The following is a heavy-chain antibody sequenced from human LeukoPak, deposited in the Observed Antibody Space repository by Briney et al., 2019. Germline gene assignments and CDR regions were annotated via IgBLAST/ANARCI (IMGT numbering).Heavy chain of an antibody. Sequence: GGSLRLSCAASGFTFSSYAMTWVRQAPGKGLEWVSAISGSGSNTYYADSVKGRFTISRDNSKNTLYLQINSLRAEDTAVYYCAKYYYGSGSSLDAFDIWGQGTMVTVSS. CDR2: ISGSGSNT. D-gene: IGHD3-10*01. CDR1: GFTFSSYA. CDR3: AKYYYGSGSSLDAFDI. V-gene: IGHV3-23*01. J-gene: IGHJ3*02.